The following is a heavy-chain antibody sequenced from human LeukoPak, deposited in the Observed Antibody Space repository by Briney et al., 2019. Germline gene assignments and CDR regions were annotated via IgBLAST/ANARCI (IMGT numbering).Heavy chain of an antibody. CDR2: LSGSGDAT. J-gene: IGHJ4*02. D-gene: IGHD6-13*01. CDR3: ATAPYSTY. V-gene: IGHV3-23*01. CDR1: GFTFTSYA. Sequence: GGSLRLSCAASGFTFTSYAMSWVRQAPGKGLEWVSTLSGSGDATYYADSVKGRFTISRDNPKNTLYLQMNTLRGEDTALYYCATAPYSTYWGQGTLVTVSS.